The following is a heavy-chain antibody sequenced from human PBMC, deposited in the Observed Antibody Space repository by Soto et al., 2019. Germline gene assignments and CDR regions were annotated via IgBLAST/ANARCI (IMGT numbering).Heavy chain of an antibody. CDR2: INPSGGST. CDR3: ASLESGTFDY. Sequence: QVQLVQSGAEVKKPGASVKVSCKASGYTFTSYYMHWVRQAPGQGLEWMGIINPSGGSTGYAQKFKGRVTMTRDTSTRTVSMDLSSLRYEDTAVYYCASLESGTFDYWGQGTLVTVSS. V-gene: IGHV1-46*01. J-gene: IGHJ4*02. CDR1: GYTFTSYY. D-gene: IGHD3-3*01.